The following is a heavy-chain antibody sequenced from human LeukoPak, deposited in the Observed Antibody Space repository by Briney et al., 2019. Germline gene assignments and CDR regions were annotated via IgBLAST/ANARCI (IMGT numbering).Heavy chain of an antibody. J-gene: IGHJ4*02. D-gene: IGHD3-22*01. CDR3: AYYYDSSGDY. CDR2: IRYDGSNK. CDR1: GFTFSSYG. Sequence: GGSLRLSCAASGFTFSSYGMHWVRQTPGKGLEWVAFIRYDGSNKYYADSVKGRFTISRDNSKNTLYLQMNSLRAEDTAVYYCAYYYDSSGDYWGQGTLVTVSS. V-gene: IGHV3-30*02.